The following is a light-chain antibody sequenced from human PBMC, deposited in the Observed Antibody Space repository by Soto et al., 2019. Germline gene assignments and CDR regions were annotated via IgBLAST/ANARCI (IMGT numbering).Light chain of an antibody. V-gene: IGLV2-11*01. J-gene: IGLJ3*02. CDR1: NSDVGAYDY. CDR3: CSYAGSNTWV. CDR2: DVT. Sequence: QSALTQPRTVSGSPGQSVIISCTGTNSDVGAYDYVSWYQQHPGKAPKLIIYDVTKRPSGVPDRFSASKSGNTAFLTISGLQAEDEADYYFCSYAGSNTWVFGGGTKLTVL.